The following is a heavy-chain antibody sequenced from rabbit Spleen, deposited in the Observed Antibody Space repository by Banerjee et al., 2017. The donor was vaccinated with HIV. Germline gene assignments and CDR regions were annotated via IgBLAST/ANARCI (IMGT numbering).Heavy chain of an antibody. V-gene: IGHV1S40*01. Sequence: QSLEESGGGLVQPEGSLTLTCTASGFSFSSSYLMCWVRQAPGKGPEWIACIYNGDGSTFYASWVNGRFSLSEPSSTTVTLQMPSLTAADTATYFCARDTGSSLSSYGMDLVGQGTLVTVS. CDR3: ARDTGSSLSSYGMDL. CDR2: IYNGDGST. J-gene: IGHJ6*01. CDR1: GFSFSSSYL. D-gene: IGHD3-1*01.